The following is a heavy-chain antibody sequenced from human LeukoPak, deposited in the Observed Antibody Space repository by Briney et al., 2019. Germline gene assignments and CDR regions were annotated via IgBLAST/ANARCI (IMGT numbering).Heavy chain of an antibody. Sequence: SQTLSLTCAVSGGSISRGGYSWSWIPQPPGRGLGWIGYIYHSGSTYYNPSLKSRVTISVDRSKNQFSLKLSSVTAADTAVYYCARGGELDDAFDIWGQGTMVTVSS. J-gene: IGHJ3*02. V-gene: IGHV4-30-2*01. CDR2: IYHSGST. CDR1: GGSISRGGYS. D-gene: IGHD1-7*01. CDR3: ARGGELDDAFDI.